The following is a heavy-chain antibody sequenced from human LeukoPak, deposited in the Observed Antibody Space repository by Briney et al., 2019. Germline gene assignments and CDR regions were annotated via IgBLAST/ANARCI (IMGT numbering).Heavy chain of an antibody. V-gene: IGHV3-23*01. Sequence: GGSLRLSCAASGFTFSSYAMSWVRQAPGKGLEWVSAISGSGGSTYYADSVKGRFTISRDNSKNTLYLQMNSLRAEDTAVYYCAKDLGCTNGVCYRGDFGYWGQGTLVTVSS. CDR1: GFTFSSYA. D-gene: IGHD2-8*01. J-gene: IGHJ4*02. CDR2: ISGSGGST. CDR3: AKDLGCTNGVCYRGDFGY.